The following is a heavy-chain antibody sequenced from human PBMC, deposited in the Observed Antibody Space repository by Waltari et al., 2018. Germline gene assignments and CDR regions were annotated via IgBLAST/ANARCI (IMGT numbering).Heavy chain of an antibody. J-gene: IGHJ6*02. Sequence: EVQLVESGGGLIQPGGSLRLSCAASGFTVSSNYMSWVRQAPGKGLEWVSVIYSGGSTYYADSLKGRFTISRDNSKNTLYLQMNSLRAEDTAVYYCARDRYYGSGSYKYYYYYGMDVWGQGTTVTVSS. CDR1: GFTVSSNY. D-gene: IGHD3-10*01. V-gene: IGHV3-53*01. CDR3: ARDRYYGSGSYKYYYYYGMDV. CDR2: IYSGGST.